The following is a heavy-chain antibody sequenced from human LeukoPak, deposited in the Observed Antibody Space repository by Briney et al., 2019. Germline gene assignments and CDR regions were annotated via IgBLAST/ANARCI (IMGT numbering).Heavy chain of an antibody. CDR1: GGSISSYY. V-gene: IGHV4-59*01. Sequence: LSETLSLTCTVSGGSISSYYWSWIRQPPGKGLEWIGYIYYSGSTNYNPSLKSRVTISVDTSKNQFSLKLSSVTAADTAVYYCARDPPSYYDSSGTFSIWGQETLVTVSS. J-gene: IGHJ4*02. D-gene: IGHD3-22*01. CDR3: ARDPPSYYDSSGTFSI. CDR2: IYYSGST.